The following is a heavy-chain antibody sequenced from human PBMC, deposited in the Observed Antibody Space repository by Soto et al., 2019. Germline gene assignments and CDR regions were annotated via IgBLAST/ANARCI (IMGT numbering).Heavy chain of an antibody. D-gene: IGHD6-13*01. CDR2: FSAGDGST. V-gene: IGHV3-23*01. Sequence: PXVSLRLSCAASGFTFSSYALSWVRQAPGKGLEWVSGFSAGDGSTQYADYVKGRFTISRDNSKNTLFLEMNSLTAEDTAVYHCAKSRVAAAGTGAFDIWGQGTMVTVSS. J-gene: IGHJ3*02. CDR1: GFTFSSYA. CDR3: AKSRVAAAGTGAFDI.